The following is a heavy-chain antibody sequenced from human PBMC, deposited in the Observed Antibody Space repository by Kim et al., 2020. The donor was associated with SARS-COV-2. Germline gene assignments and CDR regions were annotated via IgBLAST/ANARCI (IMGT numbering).Heavy chain of an antibody. V-gene: IGHV3-23*05. CDR2: IDDTGTIT. D-gene: IGHD3-10*01. J-gene: IGHJ4*02. Sequence: GGSLRLSCEASGFPFSAYGMAWVRQAPGKGLEWVSVIDDTGTITKYGDSVKGRFTISKDLSRSTLFLQMSSLRVEDTAVYYCAKKKGVGFYPFHYWGQGTQVAVSS. CDR3: AKKKGVGFYPFHY. CDR1: GFPFSAYG.